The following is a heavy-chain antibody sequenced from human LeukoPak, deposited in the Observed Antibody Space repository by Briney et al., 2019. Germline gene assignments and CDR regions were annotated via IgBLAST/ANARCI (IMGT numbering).Heavy chain of an antibody. V-gene: IGHV3-7*01. D-gene: IGHD5-24*01. CDR2: IKQDGSEK. CDR1: GFTFSSYW. CDR3: ASRDGYSQPNFDY. Sequence: GGSLRLSCAASGFTFSSYWMSWVRQAPGEGLEWVANIKQDGSEKYYVDSVKGRFTISRDNAKNSLYLQMNSLRAEDTAVYYCASRDGYSQPNFDYWGQGTLVTVSS. J-gene: IGHJ4*02.